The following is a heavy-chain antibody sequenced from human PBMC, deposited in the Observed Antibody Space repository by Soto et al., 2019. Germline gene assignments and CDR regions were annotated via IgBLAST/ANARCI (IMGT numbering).Heavy chain of an antibody. CDR3: ARGDSGSYTNGFDP. CDR1: GGSISSGGYY. D-gene: IGHD1-26*01. CDR2: IYYSGST. Sequence: PSETLSLTCTVSGGSISSGGYYWSWIRQHPGKGLEWIGYIYYSGSTYYNPSPKSRVTISVDTSKNQFSLKLSSVTAADTAVYYCARGDSGSYTNGFDPWGQGTLVTVSS. J-gene: IGHJ5*02. V-gene: IGHV4-31*03.